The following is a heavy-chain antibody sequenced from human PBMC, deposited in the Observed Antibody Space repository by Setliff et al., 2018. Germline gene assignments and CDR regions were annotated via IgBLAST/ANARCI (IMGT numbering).Heavy chain of an antibody. V-gene: IGHV3-23*01. CDR3: AKGRRISYSSGWLNWFDP. CDR1: GFTFSSYA. J-gene: IGHJ5*02. CDR2: ISGSGGAT. Sequence: GGSLRLSCAASGFTFSSYAMTWVRQAPGKGLEWVSGISGSGGATYYAASMKGRFSISRDNSKNTLSLQMNSLRAEDTAVYYCAKGRRISYSSGWLNWFDPWGQGTLVTVSS. D-gene: IGHD6-19*01.